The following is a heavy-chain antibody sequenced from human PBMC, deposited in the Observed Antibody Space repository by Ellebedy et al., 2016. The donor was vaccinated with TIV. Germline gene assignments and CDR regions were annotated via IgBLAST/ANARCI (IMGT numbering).Heavy chain of an antibody. V-gene: IGHV1-46*01. Sequence: ASVKVSCKASGYTFTNYFLYWVRQAPGQGLEWMGIINPTSGSSNYAQKFQGRVTMTRDTSTSTVYMVLSSLRSEDPAVYYCARGDNYYYDSSGYYYNYWGQGTLVTVPS. CDR1: GYTFTNYF. D-gene: IGHD3-22*01. CDR3: ARGDNYYYDSSGYYYNY. CDR2: INPTSGSS. J-gene: IGHJ4*02.